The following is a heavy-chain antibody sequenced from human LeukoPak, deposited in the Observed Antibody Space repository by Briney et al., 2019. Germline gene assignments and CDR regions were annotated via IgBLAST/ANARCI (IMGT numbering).Heavy chain of an antibody. CDR2: ISPIFGTA. Sequence: ASVKVSCKASGGTFSRYAISWVRQAPGPGLEWMGGISPIFGTANYAQKFQGRVTITTDESTSTAYMELSSLRSEDTAVYYCARGPELERFDYWGQGTLVTVSS. D-gene: IGHD1-1*01. J-gene: IGHJ4*02. CDR3: ARGPELERFDY. CDR1: GGTFSRYA. V-gene: IGHV1-69*05.